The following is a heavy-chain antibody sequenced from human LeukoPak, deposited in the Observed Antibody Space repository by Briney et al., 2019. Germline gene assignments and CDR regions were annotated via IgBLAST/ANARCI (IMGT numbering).Heavy chain of an antibody. CDR3: AKDVYGGHFDKGGWYRY. Sequence: PGGSLRLSCAASGFTFSSYAMSWVRQAPGKGLEWVSAISGSGGSTYYADSVKGRFTISRDNSKNTLYLQMNSLRAEDTAIYYCAKDVYGGHFDKGGWYRYRGQGTLVTVSS. D-gene: IGHD4-23*01. CDR2: ISGSGGST. CDR1: GFTFSSYA. V-gene: IGHV3-23*01. J-gene: IGHJ4*02.